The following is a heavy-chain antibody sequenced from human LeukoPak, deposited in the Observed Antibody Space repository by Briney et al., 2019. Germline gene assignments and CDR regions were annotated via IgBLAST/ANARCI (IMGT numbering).Heavy chain of an antibody. J-gene: IGHJ5*02. CDR1: GGSFSGYH. CDR3: ARAPSYYDILTGYIGWFDP. Sequence: SETLSLTCAVYGGSFSGYHWSWIRQPPGKGLEWIGKINHSGSTNYNPSLKSRVTISVDTSKNQFSLKLSSVTAADTAVYYCARAPSYYDILTGYIGWFDPWGQGTLVTVSS. CDR2: INHSGST. V-gene: IGHV4-34*01. D-gene: IGHD3-9*01.